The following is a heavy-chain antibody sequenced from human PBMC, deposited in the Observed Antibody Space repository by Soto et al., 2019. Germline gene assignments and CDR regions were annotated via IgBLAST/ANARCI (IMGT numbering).Heavy chain of an antibody. D-gene: IGHD3-10*01. CDR1: GGTFSSYA. CDR2: IIPIFGTA. Sequence: SVKVSCKASGGTFSSYAISWVRQAPGQGLEWMGGIIPIFGTANYAQKFQGRVTITADESTSTAYMELSSLRSEDTAVYYCARGGFITMVRGVNVQYFDDWGQGTLVTVSS. CDR3: ARGGFITMVRGVNVQYFDD. J-gene: IGHJ4*02. V-gene: IGHV1-69*13.